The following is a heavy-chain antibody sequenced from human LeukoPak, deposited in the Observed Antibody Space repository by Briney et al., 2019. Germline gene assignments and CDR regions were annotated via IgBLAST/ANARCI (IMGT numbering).Heavy chain of an antibody. J-gene: IGHJ4*02. CDR2: TYHSGRT. CDR1: GYSISSAYY. Sequence: SETLSLTCTDSGYSISSAYYWGWIRQPPGKGLEWIGSTYHSGRTYYNPSLKSRVTISMDTSKNQFSLKLSSVTAADTAAYYCVRDGLHSSGSTGFDYWGQGTLVTVSS. D-gene: IGHD6-19*01. V-gene: IGHV4-38-2*02. CDR3: VRDGLHSSGSTGFDY.